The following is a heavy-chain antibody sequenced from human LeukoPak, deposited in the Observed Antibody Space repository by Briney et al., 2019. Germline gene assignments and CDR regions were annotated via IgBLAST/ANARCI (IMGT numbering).Heavy chain of an antibody. CDR1: DFTFSTLA. J-gene: IGHJ4*02. V-gene: IGHV3-23*01. Sequence: GGPLEPSLQAPDFTFSTLALTWFGKPPGKGLTWVSAISPTSGTTFYADSVKGRFTVSRDNSKNTVYLQMNSLRAEDTAVYYCANLVRSSSRDYWGQGTLVTVSS. CDR2: ISPTSGTT. D-gene: IGHD6-6*01. CDR3: ANLVRSSSRDY.